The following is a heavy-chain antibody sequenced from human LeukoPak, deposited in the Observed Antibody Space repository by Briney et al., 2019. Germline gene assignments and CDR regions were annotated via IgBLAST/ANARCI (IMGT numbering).Heavy chain of an antibody. D-gene: IGHD3-3*01. J-gene: IGHJ6*03. Sequence: PSETLSLTCTVSGGSISSHYWSWIRQPPGKGLEWIGYIYYSGSTNYNPSLKSRVTISADTSKDQISLNLNSVTAADTAVYYCPRYIRSSEYYMDVWGKGTTVTVSS. CDR3: PRYIRSSEYYMDV. CDR2: IYYSGST. V-gene: IGHV4-59*11. CDR1: GGSISSHY.